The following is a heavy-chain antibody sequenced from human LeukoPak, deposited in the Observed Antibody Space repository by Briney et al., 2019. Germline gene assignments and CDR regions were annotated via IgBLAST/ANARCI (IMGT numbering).Heavy chain of an antibody. J-gene: IGHJ4*02. CDR3: AKDKISGSYWDVDY. Sequence: PGGSLRLSCAASGFTFSSYSMNWVRQAPGKGLEWVSSISGSGGSTYYADSVKGRFTISRDNSKNTLYLQMNSLRAEDTAVYYCAKDKISGSYWDVDYWGQGTLVTVSS. CDR2: ISGSGGST. D-gene: IGHD1-26*01. V-gene: IGHV3-23*01. CDR1: GFTFSSYS.